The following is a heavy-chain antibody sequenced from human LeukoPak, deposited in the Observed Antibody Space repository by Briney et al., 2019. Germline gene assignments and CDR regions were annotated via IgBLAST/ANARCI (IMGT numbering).Heavy chain of an antibody. CDR3: ARRVESDSLTGYDSYLDY. V-gene: IGHV4-30-4*08. D-gene: IGHD3-9*01. J-gene: IGHJ4*02. Sequence: SETLSLTCTVSGGSISSGDYYWGWLRQRPGLDLNWLVYIYYSASSYYNPSVKRRVNISLDTSKNQFSLELSSVTAADTAVYYGARRVESDSLTGYDSYLDYWDRGTLVTVSS. CDR1: GGSISSGDYY. CDR2: IYYSASS.